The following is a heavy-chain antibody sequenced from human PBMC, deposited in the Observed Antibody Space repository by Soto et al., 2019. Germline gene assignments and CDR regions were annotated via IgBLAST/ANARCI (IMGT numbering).Heavy chain of an antibody. CDR3: GVVGGH. Sequence: EVQLVESGGGLVKPGGSLRLSCAASGFTLSSYNMIWVRQAPGKGLEWVSFLSSSNRYIYYAESLKGRFTISRDTAKNSLYLQMNSLRAEDTAVYYGGVVGGHWGQGTLVTVSS. J-gene: IGHJ4*02. D-gene: IGHD1-26*01. V-gene: IGHV3-21*01. CDR2: LSSSNRYI. CDR1: GFTLSSYN.